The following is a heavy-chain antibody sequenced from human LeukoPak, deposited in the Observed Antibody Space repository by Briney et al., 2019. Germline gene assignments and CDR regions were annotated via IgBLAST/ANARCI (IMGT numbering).Heavy chain of an antibody. CDR3: AKDWSGNYNWSDP. J-gene: IGHJ5*02. CDR1: GFTFSSYA. CDR2: ISYDGSNK. D-gene: IGHD3-3*01. V-gene: IGHV3-30*04. Sequence: GGSLRLSCAASGFTFSSYATHWVRQAPGKGLEWVAVISYDGSNKYYAGSVKGRFTISRDNSKNTLYLQMNSLRAEDTAVYYCAKDWSGNYNWSDPWGQGTLVTVSS.